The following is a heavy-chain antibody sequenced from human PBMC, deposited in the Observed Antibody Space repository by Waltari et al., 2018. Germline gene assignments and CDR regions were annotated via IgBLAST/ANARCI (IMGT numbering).Heavy chain of an antibody. D-gene: IGHD6-6*01. V-gene: IGHV3-30*18. CDR2: ISNDGNDK. Sequence: QVQLLEAGGGVVQPGRSLRLSCAGSGFVFSSYGMHGVRQAPVKGLEWVAFISNDGNDKCYLDSLKGRFTTSRDNAKSTLYLQINSLTPEDTAVYFCTNQPTTLADRFGYYYGMDVWGQGTTVIVSS. CDR1: GFVFSSYG. J-gene: IGHJ6*02. CDR3: TNQPTTLADRFGYYYGMDV.